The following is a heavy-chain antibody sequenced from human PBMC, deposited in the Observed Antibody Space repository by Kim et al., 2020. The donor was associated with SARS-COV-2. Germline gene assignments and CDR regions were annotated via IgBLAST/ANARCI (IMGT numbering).Heavy chain of an antibody. Sequence: GGSLRLSCAASGFTVSSNYMNWVRQAPGKGLEWVSVIYSGGTTYYADSVKGRFTISRHNSKNTLYLQMNSLSTEDTAVYYCAVGTTGTTLFGYGMDVWGQGTTVTVSS. D-gene: IGHD1-1*01. V-gene: IGHV3-53*04. J-gene: IGHJ6*02. CDR3: AVGTTGTTLFGYGMDV. CDR1: GFTVSSNY. CDR2: IYSGGTT.